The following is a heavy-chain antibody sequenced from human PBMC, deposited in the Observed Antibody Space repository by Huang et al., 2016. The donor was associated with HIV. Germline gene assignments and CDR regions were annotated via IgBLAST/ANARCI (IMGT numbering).Heavy chain of an antibody. CDR3: ARDPKYHRIGYYRQRRGIDI. D-gene: IGHD3-22*01. V-gene: IGHV1-18*01. CDR2: IRPSSGDT. J-gene: IGHJ3*02. Sequence: QIQLMQSGPELKQPGASVKVSCKASGYTFTSYGITWVRQAPGQGPVWMGWIRPSSGDTEYAQKFQDRVTLTTDTSTNIAYMELRSLRSDDTAKYYCARDPKYHRIGYYRQRRGIDIWGQGTMVIVSS. CDR1: GYTFTSYG.